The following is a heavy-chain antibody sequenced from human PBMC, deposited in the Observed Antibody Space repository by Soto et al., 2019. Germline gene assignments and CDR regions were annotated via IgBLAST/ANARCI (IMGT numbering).Heavy chain of an antibody. CDR3: AKNRGPQYYFDY. CDR1: GFSFSSYG. CDR2: ISGSGDYT. Sequence: LRLSCPASGFSFSSYGMNCVRQAPGKGLEWVSTISGSGDYTYYTDSVKGRFTISRDNSKNMMYLQMNSLRAEDTAVYYCAKNRGPQYYFDYWGQGTLVTVSS. V-gene: IGHV3-23*01. J-gene: IGHJ4*02.